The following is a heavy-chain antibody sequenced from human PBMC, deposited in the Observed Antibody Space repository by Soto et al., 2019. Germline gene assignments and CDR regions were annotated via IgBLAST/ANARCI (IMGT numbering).Heavy chain of an antibody. CDR2: ISSNGGST. CDR3: AKQYNLKDDY. J-gene: IGHJ4*02. V-gene: IGHV3-64D*06. D-gene: IGHD1-20*01. CDR1: GFTFSRNA. Sequence: EVQLVESGGGLVQPGGSLRLSCSASGFTFSRNAMHWVRQAPGKRLEYVSAISSNGGSTYYADSVKGRFTISRDNSKNTLYLQMSRLRTEDTAVYSSAKQYNLKDDYWGPGTVVTASS.